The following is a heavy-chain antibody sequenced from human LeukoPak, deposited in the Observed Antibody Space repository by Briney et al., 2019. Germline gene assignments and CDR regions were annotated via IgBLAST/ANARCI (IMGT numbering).Heavy chain of an antibody. Sequence: GRSLRLSCAASGFTFSSYAVHWVRQAPGKGLEWVANIKLDGSEKYYVDSVRGRFTISRDNAKNSLYLQMNSLRAEDTAVYYCARGLWYSRYWGQGALVTVSS. CDR1: GFTFSSYA. CDR2: IKLDGSEK. J-gene: IGHJ4*02. D-gene: IGHD1-1*01. CDR3: ARGLWYSRY. V-gene: IGHV3-7*04.